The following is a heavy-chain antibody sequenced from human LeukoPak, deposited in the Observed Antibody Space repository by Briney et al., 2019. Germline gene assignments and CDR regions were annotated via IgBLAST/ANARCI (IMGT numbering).Heavy chain of an antibody. D-gene: IGHD3-22*01. CDR2: INHSGST. Sequence: PSETLSLTCAVYGGSFSGYYWSWIRQPPGKGLEWIGEINHSGSTNYNPSLKSRVTISVDTSKNQFSLKLSSVTAADTAVYYCASEAYYDSSGYYGQVYWGQGTLVTVSS. V-gene: IGHV4-34*01. CDR3: ASEAYYDSSGYYGQVY. J-gene: IGHJ4*02. CDR1: GGSFSGYY.